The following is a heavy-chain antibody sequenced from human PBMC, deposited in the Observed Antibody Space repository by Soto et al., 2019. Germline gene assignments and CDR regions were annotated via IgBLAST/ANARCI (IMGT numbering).Heavy chain of an antibody. CDR3: ARHRYSYGVYYFDY. J-gene: IGHJ4*02. CDR1: GGSINSGDYS. D-gene: IGHD5-18*01. Sequence: SETLSLTCTVSGGSINSGDYSWTWIRQPPGKGLEWIGYIYHTGTTYYNMSLKSRVTISVDTSKNQFSLKLSSVTAADTAVYYCARHRYSYGVYYFDYWGQGTLVTVSS. V-gene: IGHV4-30-2*01. CDR2: IYHTGTT.